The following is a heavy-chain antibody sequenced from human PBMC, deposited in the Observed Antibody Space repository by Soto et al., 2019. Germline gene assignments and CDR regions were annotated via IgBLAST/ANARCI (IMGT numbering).Heavy chain of an antibody. CDR3: VRHGNGTPFYFDF. J-gene: IGHJ4*02. CDR2: SDPSDSYT. D-gene: IGHD1-1*01. Sequence: EVQLVQSGAEVKKPGESLRLSCQGSGYRFINYWISWLRQMPGKGLEWVGRSDPSDSYTVYSPSFQGHVTISIDTAINTAFLEWRSLQASDTAMYYCVRHGNGTPFYFDFWGRGTLVPVSS. CDR1: GYRFINYW. V-gene: IGHV5-10-1*03.